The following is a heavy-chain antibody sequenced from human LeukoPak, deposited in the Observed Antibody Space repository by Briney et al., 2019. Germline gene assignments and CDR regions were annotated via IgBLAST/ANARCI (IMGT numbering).Heavy chain of an antibody. J-gene: IGHJ4*02. CDR1: NGSITNYY. CDR2: IYFSGST. Sequence: SATLSLTCTVSNGSITNYYYNWMRQATGEGLEWIGRIYFSGSTMYSPSLKSRVTMSVDSSSNQISLKLSSVTAADTAVYFCARKELVRGYFDSWGQGVLVTVSS. V-gene: IGHV4-4*07. CDR3: ARKELVRGYFDS. D-gene: IGHD6-6*01.